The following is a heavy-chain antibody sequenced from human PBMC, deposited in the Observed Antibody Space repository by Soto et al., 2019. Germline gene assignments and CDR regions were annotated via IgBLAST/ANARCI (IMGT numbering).Heavy chain of an antibody. J-gene: IGHJ3*02. D-gene: IGHD4-17*01. Sequence: LVKRSCTASGGTFSRYAISWVRQAPGQGLEWMGVIIPIFGTANYAQKFQGRVTITADESTSTAYMELSSLRSEDTAVYYCARPPATTVVTKDAFDIWGQGTMVTVSS. CDR1: GGTFSRYA. CDR3: ARPPATTVVTKDAFDI. CDR2: IIPIFGTA. V-gene: IGHV1-69*01.